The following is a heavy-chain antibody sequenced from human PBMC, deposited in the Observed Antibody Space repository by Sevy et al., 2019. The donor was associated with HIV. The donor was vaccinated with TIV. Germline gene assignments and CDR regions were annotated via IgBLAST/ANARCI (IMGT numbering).Heavy chain of an antibody. D-gene: IGHD5-18*01. CDR1: GFTFSSYA. J-gene: IGHJ4*02. CDR2: ISGSGGST. CDR3: AKSPGAGGTWIQLWLFDY. V-gene: IGHV3-23*01. Sequence: GGSLRLSSAASGFTFSSYAMSWVRQAPGKGLEWVSAISGSGGSTYYADSVKGRFTISRDNSKNTLYLQMNSLRAEDTAVYYCAKSPGAGGTWIQLWLFDYWGQGTLVTVSS.